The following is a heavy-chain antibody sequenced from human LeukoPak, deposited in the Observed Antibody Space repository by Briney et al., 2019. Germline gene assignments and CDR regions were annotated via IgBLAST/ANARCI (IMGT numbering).Heavy chain of an antibody. Sequence: SETLSLTCTVSAGSISSSSYYWSWIRQPPGKGLEWIGEINHSGSTNYNPSLKSRVTISVDTSKNQFSLKLSSVTAADTAVYYCARRWAITMIVGKRFDPWGQGTLVTVSS. J-gene: IGHJ5*02. D-gene: IGHD3-22*01. V-gene: IGHV4-39*07. CDR3: ARRWAITMIVGKRFDP. CDR2: INHSGST. CDR1: AGSISSSSYY.